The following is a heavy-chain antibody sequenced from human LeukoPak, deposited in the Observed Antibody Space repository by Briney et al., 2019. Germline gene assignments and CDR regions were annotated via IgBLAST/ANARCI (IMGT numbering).Heavy chain of an antibody. CDR1: GFTFSSYG. J-gene: IGHJ6*02. CDR2: IRYDGSNK. V-gene: IGHV3-30*02. D-gene: IGHD2-2*01. CDR3: AKREGYCSSTSCFNDYYYYGMDV. Sequence: GGSLRLSCAASGFTFSSYGMHWVRQAPGKGLEWVAFIRYDGSNKYYADSVKGRFTISRDNSENTLYLQMNSLRAEDTAVYYCAKREGYCSSTSCFNDYYYYGMDVWGQGTTVTVSS.